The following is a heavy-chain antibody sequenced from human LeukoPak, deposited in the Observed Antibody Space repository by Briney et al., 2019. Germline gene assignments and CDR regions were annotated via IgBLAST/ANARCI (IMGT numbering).Heavy chain of an antibody. J-gene: IGHJ3*02. D-gene: IGHD1-26*01. CDR1: GGTISSYY. CDR3: ARSGPTDDAFDI. V-gene: IGHV4-4*07. Sequence: SETLSLTCTVSGGTISSYYWSWIRQPAGKGLEWIGRIYTSGSTNYNPSLKSRVTMSVDTSKNQFSLKLTSVTAADTAVYYCARSGPTDDAFDIWGQGTMVTVSS. CDR2: IYTSGST.